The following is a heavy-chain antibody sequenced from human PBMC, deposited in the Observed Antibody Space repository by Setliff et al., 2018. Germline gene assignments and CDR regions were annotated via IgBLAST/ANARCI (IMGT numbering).Heavy chain of an antibody. CDR2: VSFDGRNK. J-gene: IGHJ4*02. Sequence: PGGSLRLSCGASGFIFSNFGMHWVRQAPGKGLEWVAAVSFDGRNKYYEDSVKGRFTISRDDSKNTLYLQMNSLRPEDTAVYYCARGRLWFGEWGQGTLVTVSS. CDR1: GFIFSNFG. CDR3: ARGRLWFGE. D-gene: IGHD3-10*01. V-gene: IGHV3-30*03.